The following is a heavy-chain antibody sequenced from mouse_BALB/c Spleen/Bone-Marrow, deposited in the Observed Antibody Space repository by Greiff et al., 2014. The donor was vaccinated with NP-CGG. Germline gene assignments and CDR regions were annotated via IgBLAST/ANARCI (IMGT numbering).Heavy chain of an antibody. J-gene: IGHJ4*01. D-gene: IGHD1-1*01. V-gene: IGHV1S137*01. CDR2: ISTYSGNT. CDR3: ASYGSSYYAMDY. Sequence: KQSHAKSLEWIGVISTYSGNTNYNQKFKGKATMTVDKSSSTAYMELARLTSEDSAIYYCASYGSSYYAMDYWGQGTSVTVSS.